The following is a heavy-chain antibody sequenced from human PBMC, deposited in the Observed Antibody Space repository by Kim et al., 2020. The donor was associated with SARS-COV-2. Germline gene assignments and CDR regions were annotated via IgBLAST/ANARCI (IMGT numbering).Heavy chain of an antibody. D-gene: IGHD3-22*01. CDR3: ASLRYYYDSRPRYFDY. V-gene: IGHV4-34*01. Sequence: SLKSRVTISVDTSKNQFSLKLSSVTAADPAVYYCASLRYYYDSRPRYFDYWGQGTLVTVSS. J-gene: IGHJ4*02.